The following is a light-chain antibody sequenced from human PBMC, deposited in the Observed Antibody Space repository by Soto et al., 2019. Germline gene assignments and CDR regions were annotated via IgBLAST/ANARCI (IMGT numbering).Light chain of an antibody. J-gene: IGLJ2*01. Sequence: QSALTQPASVSGSPGQSITISCTGTSSDVGGYNYVSWYQQHPGKAPKLMIYDVSHRPSGVSNRVSGSKSGNTASLTISGLQAEDEDDYYCSSYTSSSTVVFGGGTKLTVL. CDR2: DVS. CDR1: SSDVGGYNY. CDR3: SSYTSSSTVV. V-gene: IGLV2-14*01.